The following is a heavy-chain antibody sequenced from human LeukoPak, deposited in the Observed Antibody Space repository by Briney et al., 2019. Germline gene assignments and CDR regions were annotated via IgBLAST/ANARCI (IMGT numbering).Heavy chain of an antibody. Sequence: ASVKVSRKASGYTFSGYCMHWVRQAPGQGLEWMGRINPNSGGTNYAQKFQGRVTMTRDTSISTAYMELSRLTPDDTAVYYCARGWDSSGWYSGAADIWGQGTLVTVSS. D-gene: IGHD6-19*01. V-gene: IGHV1-2*06. CDR2: INPNSGGT. J-gene: IGHJ3*02. CDR1: GYTFSGYC. CDR3: ARGWDSSGWYSGAADI.